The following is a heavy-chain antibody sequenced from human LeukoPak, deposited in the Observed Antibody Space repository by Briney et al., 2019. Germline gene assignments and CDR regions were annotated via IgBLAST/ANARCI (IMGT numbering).Heavy chain of an antibody. V-gene: IGHV3-11*05. CDR2: ISGGSRYT. CDR1: GFTFSDYY. CDR3: AKGGGPYHLPTDY. Sequence: GGSLRLSCAASGFTFSDYYMSWIRQAPGKGLERVSYISGGSRYTNYADSVKGRFTISRDSSKNTLYLQMNSLRSEDTAVYYCAKGGGPYHLPTDYWGQGTLVTVSS. J-gene: IGHJ4*02. D-gene: IGHD2-2*01.